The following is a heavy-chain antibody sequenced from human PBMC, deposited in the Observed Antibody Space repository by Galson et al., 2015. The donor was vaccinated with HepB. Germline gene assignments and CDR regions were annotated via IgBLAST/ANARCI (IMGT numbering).Heavy chain of an antibody. Sequence: SLRLSCAASGFTFSNHWMYWVRQAPGKGLVWVSRIKSDRSTTNYADSVKGRFTISRDNAKNTLYPQMNSLRAEDTAVYYCARSVSVGFDIWGQGTMVTVSS. CDR3: ARSVSVGFDI. CDR1: GFTFSNHW. CDR2: IKSDRSTT. V-gene: IGHV3-74*01. D-gene: IGHD2-8*01. J-gene: IGHJ3*02.